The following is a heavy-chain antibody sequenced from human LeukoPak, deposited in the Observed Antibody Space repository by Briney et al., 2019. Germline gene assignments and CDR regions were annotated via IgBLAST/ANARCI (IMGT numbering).Heavy chain of an antibody. CDR1: GGSISSYY. CDR2: IYYSGST. V-gene: IGHV4-59*01. J-gene: IGHJ4*02. CDR3: ARDTSLAGIAAESVV. D-gene: IGHD6-13*01. Sequence: SETLSLTCTVSGGSISSYYWSWIRQPPGKGLEWIGYIYYSGSTNYNPSLKSRVTISVDTSKNQFSLKLSSVTAADTAVYYCARDTSLAGIAAESVVWGQGTLVTASS.